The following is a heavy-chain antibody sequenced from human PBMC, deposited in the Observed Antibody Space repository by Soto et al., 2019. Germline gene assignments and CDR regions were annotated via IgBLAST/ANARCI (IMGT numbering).Heavy chain of an antibody. CDR1: GGYIINRNC. CDR3: SKDRLWGSSDRGAPDDFEV. J-gene: IGHJ3*01. V-gene: IGHV4-4*02. Sequence: SETLSLTCTVAGGYIINRNCWSWLRQSPTKGLEWIGEIYQSGSTNYNPSLESRVTISVDKSKNQFSLELTSLTAADTAVYYCSKDRLWGSSDRGAPDDFEVWGQGTMVTVSS. D-gene: IGHD6-6*01. CDR2: IYQSGST.